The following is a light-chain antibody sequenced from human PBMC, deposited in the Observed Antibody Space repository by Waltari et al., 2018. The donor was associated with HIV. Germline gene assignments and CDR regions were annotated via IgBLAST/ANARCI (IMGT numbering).Light chain of an antibody. J-gene: IGKJ1*01. CDR3: HQYYTTPWA. CDR2: WAS. V-gene: IGKV4-1*01. CDR1: QSVLYNSNSKNY. Sequence: DIVLTQSPDSLAVSRGERATINCKASQSVLYNSNSKNYLSWYQQRPGQPPKLLIYWASTRESGVPDRFSGSASGTDFTLTISGLQAEDVAVYYCHQYYTTPWAFGQGTKVEIK.